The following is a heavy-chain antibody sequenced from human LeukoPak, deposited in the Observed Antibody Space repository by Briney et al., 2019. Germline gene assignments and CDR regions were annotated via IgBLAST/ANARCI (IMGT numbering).Heavy chain of an antibody. CDR3: ARTPDTYGDYVYFQH. CDR2: INHSGST. D-gene: IGHD4-17*01. Sequence: SETLSLTCAVYGGSFSGYYWSWIRQPPGKGLEWIGEINHSGSTNYNPSLKSRVTISVDTSKNQFSLKLSSVTAADTAVYYCARTPDTYGDYVYFQHWGQGTLVTVSS. J-gene: IGHJ1*01. CDR1: GGSFSGYY. V-gene: IGHV4-34*01.